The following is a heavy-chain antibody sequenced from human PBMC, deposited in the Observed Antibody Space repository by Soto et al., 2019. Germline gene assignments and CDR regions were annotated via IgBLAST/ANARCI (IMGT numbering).Heavy chain of an antibody. J-gene: IGHJ6*02. CDR3: ARLHSGSYGYYYYYGMDV. CDR2: IYYSGST. D-gene: IGHD1-26*01. V-gene: IGHV4-59*08. Sequence: SETLSLTCTVSGGSISSYYWSWIRQPPGKGLEWIGYIYYSGSTNYNPSLKSRVTISVDTSKNQFSLKLSSVTAADTAVYYCARLHSGSYGYYYYYGMDVWGQGTTVT. CDR1: GGSISSYY.